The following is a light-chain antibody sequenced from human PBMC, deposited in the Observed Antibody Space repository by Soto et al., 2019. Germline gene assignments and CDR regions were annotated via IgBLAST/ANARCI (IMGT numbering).Light chain of an antibody. Sequence: QSALTQPASVSGSPGQSITISCTGTSSDVGGYNYVSWYQQHPGKAPKLMIYDVSNRPSGVSNRFSGSKSGNXASLTISGLQAEDEADYYCSSYTSSSTPVFGGGTKLTVL. V-gene: IGLV2-14*01. J-gene: IGLJ2*01. CDR3: SSYTSSSTPV. CDR1: SSDVGGYNY. CDR2: DVS.